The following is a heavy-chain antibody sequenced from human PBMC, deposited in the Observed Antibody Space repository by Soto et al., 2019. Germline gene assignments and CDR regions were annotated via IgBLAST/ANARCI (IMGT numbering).Heavy chain of an antibody. CDR3: ARDVVRSTGGDS. J-gene: IGHJ4*02. Sequence: QVQLVQSGAQVKEPGTSVTVSCRASGGTFSTSSFVWVRQGPGQGLEWMGGIIPIFSKTNVAPRFQDRNTFTADESTRTAYMELSSLRSEDTAIYYCARDVVRSTGGDSWGQGTLVTVSS. D-gene: IGHD7-27*01. CDR1: GGTFSTSS. V-gene: IGHV1-69*01. CDR2: IIPIFSKT.